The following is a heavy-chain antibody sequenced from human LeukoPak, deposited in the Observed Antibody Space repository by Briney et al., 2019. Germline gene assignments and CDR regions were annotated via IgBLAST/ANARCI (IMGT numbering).Heavy chain of an antibody. J-gene: IGHJ4*02. CDR2: IKSKNDGGTA. CDR3: TPVMVEDRGF. Sequence: GGSLRLSCAASGFIFNKAWMNWVRQAPGKGPEWVGRIKSKNDGGTADYGSPVKGRFTISRDDSKNTLYLQMNSLISDDTAIYYCTPVMVEDRGFWGQGTLVTDSS. V-gene: IGHV3-15*01. CDR1: GFIFNKAW. D-gene: IGHD2-15*01.